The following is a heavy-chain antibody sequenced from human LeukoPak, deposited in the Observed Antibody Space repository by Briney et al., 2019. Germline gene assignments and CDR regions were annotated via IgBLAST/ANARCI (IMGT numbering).Heavy chain of an antibody. Sequence: SETLSLTCTVSGDSISGSSYYWGWFRQPPGKGLEWIGTIYYSGSTNYNPSLQSRVIISVDMSKNQFSLKLSSVTAADTAVYYCARRGVYYDSSGYHYYFDYWGQGTLVTVSS. CDR2: IYYSGST. CDR3: ARRGVYYDSSGYHYYFDY. D-gene: IGHD3-22*01. V-gene: IGHV4-39*07. J-gene: IGHJ4*02. CDR1: GDSISGSSYY.